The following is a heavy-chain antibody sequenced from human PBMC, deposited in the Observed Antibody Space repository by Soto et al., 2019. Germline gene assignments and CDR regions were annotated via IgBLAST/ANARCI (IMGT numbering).Heavy chain of an antibody. CDR1: GGSFSGYY. J-gene: IGHJ4*02. D-gene: IGHD5-12*01. CDR3: ARGDAGYNNREIDY. V-gene: IGHV4-34*01. CDR2: INHSGST. Sequence: QVQLQQWGAGLLKPSETLSLTCAVYGGSFSGYYWSWIRKPPGKGLEWIGEINHSGSTNYNPSLKSRVTISVDTSKNQFSLKLSSVTAADTAVYYCARGDAGYNNREIDYWGQGTLVTVSS.